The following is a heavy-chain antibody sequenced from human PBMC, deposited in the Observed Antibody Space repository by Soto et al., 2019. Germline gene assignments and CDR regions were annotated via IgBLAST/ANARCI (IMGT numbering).Heavy chain of an antibody. V-gene: IGHV3-7*05. Sequence: EVQLVESGGGLVHPGGPLGLPCAASGFTFSDYGLNWVRQPPGKRLEWVASIKYDGREKNYVDSVKGRFTISRDNAKNSVYLQMASLRAEDTAVYYCARDGVAPGLYFDHWGQGTPVTVSS. CDR2: IKYDGREK. J-gene: IGHJ4*02. CDR1: GFTFSDYG. CDR3: ARDGVAPGLYFDH. D-gene: IGHD6-13*01.